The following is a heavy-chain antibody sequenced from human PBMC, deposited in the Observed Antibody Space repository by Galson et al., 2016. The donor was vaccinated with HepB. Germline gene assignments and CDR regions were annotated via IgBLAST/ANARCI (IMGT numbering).Heavy chain of an antibody. Sequence: SLRLSCAASGFTFSTYSMNWVRQAPGKGLEWVSSISDTSNYIYHADSVKGRFTVSRDNAKNSLYLQRNSLRTEDTAVYYCANGNHAEYSWWGQGTLVTVSS. J-gene: IGHJ4*02. CDR2: ISDTSNYI. D-gene: IGHD1-14*01. V-gene: IGHV3-21*01. CDR3: ANGNHAEYSW. CDR1: GFTFSTYS.